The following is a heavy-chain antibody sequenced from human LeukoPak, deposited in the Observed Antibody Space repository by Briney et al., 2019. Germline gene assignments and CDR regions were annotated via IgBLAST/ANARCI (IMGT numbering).Heavy chain of an antibody. D-gene: IGHD3-10*01. CDR1: GGSISSSNW. CDR2: IYHSGST. Sequence: PSETLSLTCAVSGGSISSSNWWSWVRQPPGKGLEWIGEIYHSGSTNYNPSLKSRVTISVDKSNNHFSLRLTSVTAADTAVYYCAGGWFPDKNDFWGQGTLVTVSA. CDR3: AGGWFPDKNDF. V-gene: IGHV4-4*02. J-gene: IGHJ4*02.